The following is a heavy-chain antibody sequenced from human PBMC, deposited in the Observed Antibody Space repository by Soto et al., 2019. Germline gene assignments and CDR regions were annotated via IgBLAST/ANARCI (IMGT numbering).Heavy chain of an antibody. CDR1: GFTFSNYW. D-gene: IGHD6-19*01. Sequence: EVQLVESGGGLVQPGGSLRLSCAASGFTFSNYWMHWVRQAPGKGLVWVSRITSDGSSTTYADSVRGRFTISRDNAKNTLYLQMNGLRADDTAVYYCARGRSSGWPHDTFDIWGQGTMVTVSS. CDR2: ITSDGSST. V-gene: IGHV3-74*01. CDR3: ARGRSSGWPHDTFDI. J-gene: IGHJ3*02.